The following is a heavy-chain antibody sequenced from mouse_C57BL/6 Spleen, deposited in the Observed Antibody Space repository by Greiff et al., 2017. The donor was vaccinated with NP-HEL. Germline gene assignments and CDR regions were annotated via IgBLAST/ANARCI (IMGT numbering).Heavy chain of an antibody. CDR3: ARQLRLRDYAMDY. J-gene: IGHJ4*01. V-gene: IGHV1-82*01. Sequence: QVQLQQSGPELVKSGASVKISCKASGYAFSSSWMNWVKQRPGKGLEWIGRIYPGDGDTNYNGKFKGKATLTADKSSSTAYMQLSSLTSEDSAVYFCARQLRLRDYAMDYWGQGTSVTVSS. CDR2: IYPGDGDT. D-gene: IGHD3-2*02. CDR1: GYAFSSSW.